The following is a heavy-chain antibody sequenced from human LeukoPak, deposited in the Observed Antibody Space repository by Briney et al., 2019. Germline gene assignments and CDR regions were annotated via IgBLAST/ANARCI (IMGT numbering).Heavy chain of an antibody. CDR1: GYSFTSYW. Sequence: GESLKISCKGSGYSFTSYWIGWVRQMPGKGLEWMGIIYPGDSDTRYSPSFQGQVTISADKSISTAYLQRSSLKASDTSMYYCARPLDSSGTDPQTFDYWGKGTLSPSPQ. CDR3: ARPLDSSGTDPQTFDY. CDR2: IYPGDSDT. V-gene: IGHV5-51*01. J-gene: IGHJ4*02. D-gene: IGHD3-22*01.